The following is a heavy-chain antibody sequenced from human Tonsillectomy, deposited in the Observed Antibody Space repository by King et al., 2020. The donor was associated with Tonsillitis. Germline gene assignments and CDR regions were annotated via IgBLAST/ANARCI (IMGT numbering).Heavy chain of an antibody. CDR3: ARGEAYDSSGLDY. V-gene: IGHV4-30-2*01. CDR2: IYHSGST. D-gene: IGHD3-22*01. J-gene: IGHJ4*02. CDR1: GGSISSDSYS. Sequence: QLQESGSGLVKPSQTLSLTCAVSGGSISSDSYSWNWIRQPPGKGLEWIGYIYHSGSTYYNPSLKSRVTISVDRSKNQFSLKLSSVTAADTAVYYCARGEAYDSSGLDYWGQGTLVTVSS.